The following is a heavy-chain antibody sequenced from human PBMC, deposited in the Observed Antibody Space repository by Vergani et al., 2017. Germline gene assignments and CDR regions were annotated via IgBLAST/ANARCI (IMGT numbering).Heavy chain of an antibody. CDR1: GYSFTNHW. V-gene: IGHV5-51*01. CDR2: IYPADSET. J-gene: IGHJ6*03. CDR3: VRQGLVAAGRITFKTYYYHYMDV. D-gene: IGHD6-13*01. Sequence: EVQLVQSGAEVKKPGESLKISCKGSGYSFTNHWIGWVRQMPGKGLEWMGFIYPADSETRNNPSFQGQVTISVDKSISTAYLQWSSLKASDTAIYYCVRQGLVAAGRITFKTYYYHYMDVWGKGTTVTVSS.